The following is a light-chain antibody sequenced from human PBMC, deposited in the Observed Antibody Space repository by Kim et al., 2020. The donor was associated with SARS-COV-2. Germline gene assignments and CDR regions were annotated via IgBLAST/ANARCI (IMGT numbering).Light chain of an antibody. CDR1: RSNGGAAYD. CDR2: ANN. Sequence: SGTISCTSARSNGGAAYDMNGYQRLPGTAPKLLIYANNNRPSGVPDRFSGSKSGTSASLAITGLQAEDEADYYCQSYDSSLTVVVFGGGTQLTVL. CDR3: QSYDSSLTVVV. J-gene: IGLJ2*01. V-gene: IGLV1-40*01.